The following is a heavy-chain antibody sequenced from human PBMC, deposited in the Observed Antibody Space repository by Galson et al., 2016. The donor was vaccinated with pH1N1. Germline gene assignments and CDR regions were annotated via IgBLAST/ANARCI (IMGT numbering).Heavy chain of an antibody. CDR2: TSNIGGT. J-gene: IGHJ4*02. CDR3: FSGFLH. V-gene: IGHV4-59*03. D-gene: IGHD6-19*01. Sequence: WIGYTSNIGGTNYNPSLRSRVTLSLDTSKNQISLRLSSVTAADTAVYFCFSGFLHWGQGTLVTVSS.